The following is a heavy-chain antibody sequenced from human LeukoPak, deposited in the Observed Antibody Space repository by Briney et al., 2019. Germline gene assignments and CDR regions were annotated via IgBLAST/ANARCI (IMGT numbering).Heavy chain of an antibody. Sequence: PGGSLRLSCAASGFTFSSYAMSWVRQAPGKGLEWVSAISGSGSYTYYADSVKGRFTISRDNSKNTLYLQMNSLRAEDTAVYYCARESYYGMDVWGQGTTVTVSS. V-gene: IGHV3-23*01. CDR1: GFTFSSYA. CDR3: ARESYYGMDV. CDR2: ISGSGSYT. J-gene: IGHJ6*02.